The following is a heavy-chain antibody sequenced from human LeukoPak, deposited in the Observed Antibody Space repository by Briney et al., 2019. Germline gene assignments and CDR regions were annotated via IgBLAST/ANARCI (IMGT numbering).Heavy chain of an antibody. Sequence: SETLSLTCTVSGGSISSYYWSWIRQPPGKGLEWIGYIYYSGSTNYNPSLKSRVTISVDTSKNQFSLKLSSVTAADTAVYYRARTDMDYDFWSGTQGWFDPWGQGTLVTVSS. D-gene: IGHD3-3*01. V-gene: IGHV4-59*08. J-gene: IGHJ5*02. CDR3: ARTDMDYDFWSGTQGWFDP. CDR2: IYYSGST. CDR1: GGSISSYY.